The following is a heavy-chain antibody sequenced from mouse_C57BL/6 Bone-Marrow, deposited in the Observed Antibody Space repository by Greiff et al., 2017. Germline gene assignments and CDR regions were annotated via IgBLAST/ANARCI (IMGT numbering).Heavy chain of an antibody. V-gene: IGHV14-2*01. CDR1: GFNIKDYY. CDR3: ARIRYYVMDY. J-gene: IGHJ4*01. CDR2: IDHEDGEN. Sequence: VQLQQPGAELVKPGASVKLSCTASGFNIKDYYMHWVKQRTEQGQEWIGRIDHEDGENKYAPKFQGKATITADTSSYTAYLQLSTLTSEDTAVYYCARIRYYVMDYWGQGTSVTVSS.